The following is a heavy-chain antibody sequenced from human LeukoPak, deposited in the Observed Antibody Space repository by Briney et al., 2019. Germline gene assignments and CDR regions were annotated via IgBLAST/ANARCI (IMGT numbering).Heavy chain of an antibody. J-gene: IGHJ5*02. D-gene: IGHD6-19*01. Sequence: SETLSLTCTVSGGSISSYYWSWIRQPPGKGLEWIGYIYYSGSTNYNPSHKSRVTISVDTSKNQFPLKLSSVTAADTAVYYCARYSHSSTLGFDPWGQGTLVTVSS. CDR3: ARYSHSSTLGFDP. V-gene: IGHV4-59*01. CDR1: GGSISSYY. CDR2: IYYSGST.